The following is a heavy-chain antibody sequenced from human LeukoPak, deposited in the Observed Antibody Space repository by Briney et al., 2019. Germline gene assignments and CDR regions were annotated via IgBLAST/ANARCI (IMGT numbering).Heavy chain of an antibody. J-gene: IGHJ4*02. Sequence: SETLSLTCTVSGYSISSGYYWGWIRQPPGKGLEWIGSIYHSGSTYYNPSLKSRVTISVDTSKNQFSLKLSSVTAADTAVYYCARAPLPPSFYYFDYWGQGTLVTVSS. CDR2: IYHSGST. CDR1: GYSISSGYY. V-gene: IGHV4-38-2*02. CDR3: ARAPLPPSFYYFDY.